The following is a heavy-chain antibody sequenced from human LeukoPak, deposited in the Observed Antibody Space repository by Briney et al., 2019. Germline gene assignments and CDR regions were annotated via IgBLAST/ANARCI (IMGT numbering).Heavy chain of an antibody. V-gene: IGHV1-8*01. CDR1: GYPFRNYD. J-gene: IGHJ4*02. CDR3: ARGRPAAAIKN. CDR2: INPHSGKT. D-gene: IGHD6-13*01. Sequence: ASVKVSCKTSGYPFRNYDINWVRQATGQGLEWMGWINPHSGKTGYAQKFQGRVTMTTDTSISTAYMELSSLRSEDTAVYYCARGRPAAAIKNWGQGTLVTVSS.